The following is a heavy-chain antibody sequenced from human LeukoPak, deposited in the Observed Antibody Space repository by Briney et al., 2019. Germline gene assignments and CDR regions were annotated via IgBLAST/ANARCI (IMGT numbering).Heavy chain of an antibody. J-gene: IGHJ4*02. CDR3: ARSTGSTMFIDY. D-gene: IGHD3-10*02. Sequence: SETLSLTCAVYGGSFSGYYWCWIRQPPGKGLEWIGEINHSGSTNYNPSLKSRVTISVDTSKNQFSLKLSSVTAADTAVYYCARSTGSTMFIDYWGQGTLVTVSS. CDR1: GGSFSGYY. CDR2: INHSGST. V-gene: IGHV4-34*01.